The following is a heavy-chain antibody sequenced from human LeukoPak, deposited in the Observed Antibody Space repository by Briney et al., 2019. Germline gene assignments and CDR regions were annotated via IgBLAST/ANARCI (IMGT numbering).Heavy chain of an antibody. Sequence: GGSLRLSCAASGFTFSSYAMSWVRQAPGKGLEWVSSISSSSSTIYYADSVKGRFTISRDNAKNSLYLQMNSLRAEDTAVYYCARDRQWLAFDAFGIWGQGTMVTVSS. V-gene: IGHV3-48*04. CDR3: ARDRQWLAFDAFGI. J-gene: IGHJ3*02. CDR2: ISSSSSTI. D-gene: IGHD6-19*01. CDR1: GFTFSSYA.